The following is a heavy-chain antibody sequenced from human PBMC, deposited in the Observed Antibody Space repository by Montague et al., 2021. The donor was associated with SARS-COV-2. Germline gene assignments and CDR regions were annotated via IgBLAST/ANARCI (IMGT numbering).Heavy chain of an antibody. J-gene: IGHJ4*02. CDR3: ARGERGAWYNHYFDY. V-gene: IGHV4-59*13. D-gene: IGHD6-19*01. CDR1: GDSISIYY. Sequence: SETLSLTCTVSGDSISIYYWCWIRQPPGPGLEWIGFVYYCGSTNYNPSLKSRVTISVDTPKNQFSLKLMSVTAADTAVYYCARGERGAWYNHYFDYWGQGALVTVSS. CDR2: VYYCGST.